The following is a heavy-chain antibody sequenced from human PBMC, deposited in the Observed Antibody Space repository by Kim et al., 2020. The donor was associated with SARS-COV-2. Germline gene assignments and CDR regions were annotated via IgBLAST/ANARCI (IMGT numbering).Heavy chain of an antibody. D-gene: IGHD3-22*01. Sequence: GGSLRLSCAASGFTFSSYEMNWVRQAPGKGLEWVSYISSSGSTIYYADSVKGRFTISRDNAKNSLYLQMNSLRAEDTAVYYCARFLRGRYYYDSSGYYQGGYYDYWGQGTLVTVSS. J-gene: IGHJ4*02. CDR2: ISSSGSTI. CDR3: ARFLRGRYYYDSSGYYQGGYYDY. CDR1: GFTFSSYE. V-gene: IGHV3-48*03.